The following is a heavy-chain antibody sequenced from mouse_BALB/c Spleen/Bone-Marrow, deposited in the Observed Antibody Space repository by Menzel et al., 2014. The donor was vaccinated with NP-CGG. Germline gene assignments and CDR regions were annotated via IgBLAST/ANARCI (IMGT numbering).Heavy chain of an antibody. CDR2: INSNGGST. Sequence: DVMLVESGGGLVQPGGSLKLSCAASGFTFSSYGMSWVRQTPDTRLELVATINSNGGSTYYPDSVKGRFTISRDTAKNTLYLQMSSLKSEETAMYYCVRGNYGNYVDYFDFWGQGTTLTVSS. V-gene: IGHV5-6-3*01. J-gene: IGHJ2*01. CDR3: VRGNYGNYVDYFDF. D-gene: IGHD2-1*01. CDR1: GFTFSSYG.